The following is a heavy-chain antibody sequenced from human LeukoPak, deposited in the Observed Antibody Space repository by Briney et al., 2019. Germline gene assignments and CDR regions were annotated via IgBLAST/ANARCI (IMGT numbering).Heavy chain of an antibody. J-gene: IGHJ4*02. CDR3: ARMGRGVRGVIPFDY. CDR1: GDSVSSNSAA. V-gene: IGHV6-1*01. CDR2: TYYRSKWYN. Sequence: SQTLSLTCAISGDSVSSNSAAWNWIRQSPSRGLEWLGRTYYRSKWYNDYAVSVKSRITINPDTSKNQFSLQLSSVTAADTAVYYCARMGRGVRGVIPFDYWGQGTLVTVSS. D-gene: IGHD3-10*01.